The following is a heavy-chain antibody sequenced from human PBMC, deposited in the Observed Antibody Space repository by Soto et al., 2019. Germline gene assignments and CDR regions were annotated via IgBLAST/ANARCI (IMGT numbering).Heavy chain of an antibody. CDR2: IRSSGSTX. D-gene: IGHD2-2*01. Sequence: QVQLVESGGGLVKPGGSLRLSCAASGFTFSDYYMSWIRQAPGKGLEWVSNIRSSGSTXXXXXXVKGRFTISRDNAKXXXXXXXXXXXXXXXAXXXCARVGPPLDYWGQGTLVTVSS. CDR3: ARVGPPLDY. CDR1: GFTFSDYY. V-gene: IGHV3-11*01. J-gene: IGHJ4*02.